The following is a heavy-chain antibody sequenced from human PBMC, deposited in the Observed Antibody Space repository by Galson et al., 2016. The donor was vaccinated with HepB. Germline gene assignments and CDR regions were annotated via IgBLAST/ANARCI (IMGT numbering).Heavy chain of an antibody. V-gene: IGHV3-9*01. D-gene: IGHD6-13*01. Sequence: SLRLSCAASGLTFDDYAMHWVRQAPGKGLEWVSGTSWNSGSIGYADSVKGRFTISRDNDKNSLHLQMNILRAEDTALYYCARGRGSNWRDAFDIWGQGTMVTVSS. CDR3: ARGRGSNWRDAFDI. J-gene: IGHJ3*02. CDR1: GLTFDDYA. CDR2: TSWNSGSI.